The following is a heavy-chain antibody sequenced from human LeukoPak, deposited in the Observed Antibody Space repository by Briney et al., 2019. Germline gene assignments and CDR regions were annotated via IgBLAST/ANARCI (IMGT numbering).Heavy chain of an antibody. D-gene: IGHD2-15*01. CDR2: IKQDGSEK. V-gene: IGHV3-7*01. Sequence: GGSLRLSCAASGFTFSSYWMSWVRQAPGKGLEWVANIKQDGSEKYYVDSVKGRFTISRDNAKNSLFLQMNSLRAEDTAVYYCARERSGGSPDAFDIWGQGTMVTVSS. J-gene: IGHJ3*02. CDR1: GFTFSSYW. CDR3: ARERSGGSPDAFDI.